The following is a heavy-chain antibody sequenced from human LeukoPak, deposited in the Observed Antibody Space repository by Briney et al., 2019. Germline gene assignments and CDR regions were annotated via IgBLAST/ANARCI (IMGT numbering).Heavy chain of an antibody. CDR1: GFTFSSYG. D-gene: IGHD3-22*01. CDR3: ATDSSGYYLGPFDY. J-gene: IGHJ4*02. Sequence: PGGSLRLSCAASGFTFSSYGMHWVRQAPGKGLEWLAVISYDGSNKYYADSVKGRFTISRDNSKNTLYLQMNSLRAEDTAVYYCATDSSGYYLGPFDYWGQGTLVTVSS. V-gene: IGHV3-30*03. CDR2: ISYDGSNK.